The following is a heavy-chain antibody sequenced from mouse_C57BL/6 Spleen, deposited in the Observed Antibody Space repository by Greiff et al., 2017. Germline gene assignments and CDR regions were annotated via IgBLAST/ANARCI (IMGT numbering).Heavy chain of an antibody. D-gene: IGHD4-1*01. CDR2: IYPGDGDT. V-gene: IGHV1-80*01. CDR3: SRNGLGYYFDY. Sequence: QVQLQQSGAELVKPGASVKISCKASGYAFSSYWMNWVKQRPGKGLEWIGQIYPGDGDTNYNGKFKGKATLTADKAYSTAYMQRSSLTSEDAAVYFWSRNGLGYYFDYWGQGTTLTVSS. J-gene: IGHJ2*01. CDR1: GYAFSSYW.